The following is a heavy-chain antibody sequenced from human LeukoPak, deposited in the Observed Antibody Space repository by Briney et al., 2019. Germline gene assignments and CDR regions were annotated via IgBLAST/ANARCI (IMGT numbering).Heavy chain of an antibody. CDR2: IYYSESA. V-gene: IGHV4-59*01. Sequence: SETLSLTCTVSGGSISSYYWSWIRQPPGKGLEWIGYIYYSESANYNPSLRSRVTISVDTSKNQFSLKLSSVTAADTAVYYCARTYGGTPPELRWFDPWGQGTLVTVSS. J-gene: IGHJ5*02. CDR3: ARTYGGTPPELRWFDP. CDR1: GGSISSYY. D-gene: IGHD1-26*01.